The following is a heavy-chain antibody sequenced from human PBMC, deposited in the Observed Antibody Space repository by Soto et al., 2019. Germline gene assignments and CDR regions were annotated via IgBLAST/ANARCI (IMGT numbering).Heavy chain of an antibody. D-gene: IGHD6-25*01. V-gene: IGHV1-18*01. CDR1: GYTFTSYG. J-gene: IGHJ4*02. CDR3: ARDPPAAAGYNFFDY. CDR2: ISAYNGNT. Sequence: GASVKVSCKASGYTFTSYGISWVRQAPGQGLEWMGWISAYNGNTNYAQKLQGRVTMTTDTSTSTAYMELRSLRSDDTAVYYCARDPPAAAGYNFFDYWGQGTLVTVSS.